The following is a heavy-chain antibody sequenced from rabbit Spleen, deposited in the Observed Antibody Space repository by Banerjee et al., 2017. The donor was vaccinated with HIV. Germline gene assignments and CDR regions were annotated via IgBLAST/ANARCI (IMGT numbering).Heavy chain of an antibody. CDR3: ARNFDL. V-gene: IGHV1S40*01. CDR2: IYVGSSGST. J-gene: IGHJ4*01. CDR1: GVSFSSSSY. Sequence: QSLEESGGDLVKPGASLTLTCTASGVSFSSSSYMCWVRQAPGKGLEWIACIYVGSSGSTYYASWAKGRFTISKTSSTTVTLQMTSLTAADTATYFCARNFDLWGQGTLVTVS.